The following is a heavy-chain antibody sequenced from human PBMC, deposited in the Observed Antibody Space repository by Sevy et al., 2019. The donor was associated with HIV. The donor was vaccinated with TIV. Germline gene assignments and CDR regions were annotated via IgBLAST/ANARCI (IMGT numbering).Heavy chain of an antibody. CDR1: GYSISSAYY. D-gene: IGHD1-20*01. CDR3: ARGHLYNWNFEDYFDY. V-gene: IGHV4-38-2*02. Sequence: SETRSLTCTVSGYSISSAYYWGWIRQPPGKGLEWIGSIYHSGTTHYTPSLRSRVTISVDTSKNQFSLKLTSVTAAETAVYYCARGHLYNWNFEDYFDYWGQGTLVTVSS. CDR2: IYHSGTT. J-gene: IGHJ4*02.